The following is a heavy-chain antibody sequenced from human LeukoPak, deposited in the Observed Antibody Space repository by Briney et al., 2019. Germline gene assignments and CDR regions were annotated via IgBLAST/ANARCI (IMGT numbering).Heavy chain of an antibody. D-gene: IGHD5-24*01. V-gene: IGHV3-23*01. CDR2: IGGDGGTT. CDR3: AKTIPYWYFDL. J-gene: IGHJ2*01. CDR1: GFTLSTYD. Sequence: GSLRLSCAASGFTLSTYDMSWVRQAPTKGLEWVSAIGGDGGTTYADSVKGRFTISRDNSKSTLYLQMNSLRAEDTAIYYCAKTIPYWYFDLWGHGTLVTVSS.